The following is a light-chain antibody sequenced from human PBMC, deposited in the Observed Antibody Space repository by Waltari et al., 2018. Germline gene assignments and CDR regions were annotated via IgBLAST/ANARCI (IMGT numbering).Light chain of an antibody. V-gene: IGLV2-14*03. CDR2: DVS. J-gene: IGLJ3*02. CDR1: SSVIGFYNY. Sequence: QSALTQPLSVSVSPGQSLTNPCTGSSSVIGFYNYVSSYQQHPGKATKLTFYDVSERPSGISHRFCGSKSGNAASLTISGRQAEKEADYYCNSYAGSSSWVFCGGTKLTVL. CDR3: NSYAGSSSWV.